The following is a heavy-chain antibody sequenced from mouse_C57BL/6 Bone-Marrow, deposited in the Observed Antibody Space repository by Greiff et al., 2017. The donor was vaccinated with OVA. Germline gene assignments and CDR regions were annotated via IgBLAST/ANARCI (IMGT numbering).Heavy chain of an antibody. D-gene: IGHD2-1*01. CDR1: GFTFSDFY. V-gene: IGHV7-1*01. J-gene: IGHJ1*03. Sequence: DVMLVESGGGLVQSGRSLRLSCATSGFTFSDFYMEWVRQAPGKGLEWIAASRNKANDYTTEYSASVKGRFIVSRDTSQSILYLQMNALRAEDTAIYCCARDACPYGNYGYWYFDVWGTGTTVTVSS. CDR3: ARDACPYGNYGYWYFDV. CDR2: SRNKANDYTT.